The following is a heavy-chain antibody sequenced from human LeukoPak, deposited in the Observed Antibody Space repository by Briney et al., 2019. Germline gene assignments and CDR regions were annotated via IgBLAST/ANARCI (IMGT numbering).Heavy chain of an antibody. Sequence: SETLSLTCTVSGGPISSNSYYWGWIRQPPGKGLEWIGSIYYSGSTYYNPSLKSRVTISVDTSKNQFSLQLNSVTAADTAVFSCASSTWYSSGPSFWGQGTMVTVSS. D-gene: IGHD6-19*01. J-gene: IGHJ3*01. CDR1: GGPISSNSYY. CDR3: ASSTWYSSGPSF. CDR2: IYYSGST. V-gene: IGHV4-39*07.